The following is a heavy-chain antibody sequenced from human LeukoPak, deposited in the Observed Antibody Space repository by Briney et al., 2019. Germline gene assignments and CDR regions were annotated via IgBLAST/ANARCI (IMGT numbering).Heavy chain of an antibody. CDR1: GYTLTELS. Sequence: ASVKVSCKVSGYTLTELSMHWVRQAPGKGLEWMGGFDPEDGETIYAQKFQGRVTMTEDTSTDTAYMELSSLRSEDTAVYYCATPRGGSSWFDAFDIWGQGTMVTVSS. CDR3: ATPRGGSSWFDAFDI. J-gene: IGHJ3*02. CDR2: FDPEDGET. V-gene: IGHV1-24*01. D-gene: IGHD6-13*01.